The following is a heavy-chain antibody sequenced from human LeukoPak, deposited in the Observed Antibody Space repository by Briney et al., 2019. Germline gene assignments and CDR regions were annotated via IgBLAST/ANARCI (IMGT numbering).Heavy chain of an antibody. CDR1: GYTFTGYY. D-gene: IGHD1-7*01. Sequence: ASVKVSCKASGYTFTGYYIHWVRQAPGQGLELMGWIETNTGNPTYAQGFTGRFVFSLDTTVSTAYLQISSLKAEDTAVYYCARDYTLTLGTTTYFQHWGQGTLVTVSS. CDR2: IETNTGNP. V-gene: IGHV7-4-1*02. J-gene: IGHJ1*01. CDR3: ARDYTLTLGTTTYFQH.